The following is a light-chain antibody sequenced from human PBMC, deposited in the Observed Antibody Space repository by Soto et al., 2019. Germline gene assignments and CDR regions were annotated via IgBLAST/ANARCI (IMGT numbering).Light chain of an antibody. CDR3: CSFAGSNSWV. Sequence: QSALTQPASVSGSPGQSITISCTGSSSDVGTYDLVSWYQHHPGAAPKLMIYEATRRPSGISNRFSGSKSGNTASLTISGLQAQDEADYYCCSFAGSNSWVFGGGTKLTVL. CDR1: SSDVGTYDL. J-gene: IGLJ3*02. CDR2: EAT. V-gene: IGLV2-23*01.